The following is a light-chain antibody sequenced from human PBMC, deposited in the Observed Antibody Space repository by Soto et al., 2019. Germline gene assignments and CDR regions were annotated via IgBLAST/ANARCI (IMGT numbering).Light chain of an antibody. CDR1: QSVSSS. J-gene: IGKJ1*01. CDR3: QQYGSSSWT. Sequence: EIVMTQSPATLSVSPGERATLSCRARQSVSSSLAWYQQKPGQAPRLLIYGASTRATGIPARFSGSGSGTDFTLTISRLEPEDFAVYYCQQYGSSSWTFGQGTKVDIK. CDR2: GAS. V-gene: IGKV3-15*01.